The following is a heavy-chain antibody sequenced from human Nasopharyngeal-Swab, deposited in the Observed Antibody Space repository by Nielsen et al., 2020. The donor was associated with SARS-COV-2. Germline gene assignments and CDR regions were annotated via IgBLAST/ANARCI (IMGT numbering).Heavy chain of an antibody. V-gene: IGHV4-59*08. D-gene: IGHD6-13*01. J-gene: IGHJ3*02. CDR2: IYYSGST. CDR3: AKQLAAAGPPGAFDI. Sequence: WIRQPPGKGLEWIGYIYYSGSTNYNPSLKNRVTISVDTSKNQFSLKLSSVTAADTAVYYCAKQLAAAGPPGAFDIWGQGTMVTVSS.